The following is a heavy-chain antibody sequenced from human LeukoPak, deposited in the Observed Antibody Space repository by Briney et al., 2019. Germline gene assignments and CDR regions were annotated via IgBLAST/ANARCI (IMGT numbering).Heavy chain of an antibody. CDR3: TTEDTAMVIPYYLDY. CDR2: IKSKTDGGTT. V-gene: IGHV3-15*01. CDR1: GFTFSNAW. J-gene: IGHJ4*02. D-gene: IGHD5-18*01. Sequence: GGSLRLSCAASGFTFSNAWMSWVRQAPGKGLEWVGRIKSKTDGGTTDYAAPVKGRFTISRDDSKNTLYLQMNSLKTEDTAVYYCTTEDTAMVIPYYLDYWGQGTLVTVSS.